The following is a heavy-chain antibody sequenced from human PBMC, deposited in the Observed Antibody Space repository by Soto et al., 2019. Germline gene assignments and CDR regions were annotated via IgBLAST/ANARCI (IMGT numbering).Heavy chain of an antibody. D-gene: IGHD6-19*01. J-gene: IGHJ4*02. Sequence: SETLSLTCTVSGGSISSYYWSWIRQPPGKGLEWIGYIYYSGSTNYNPSLKSRVTISVDTSKNQFSLKLSSVTAADTAVYYCARLPGVAGTSPPFDYWGQGTLVTVSS. CDR1: GGSISSYY. CDR2: IYYSGST. V-gene: IGHV4-59*08. CDR3: ARLPGVAGTSPPFDY.